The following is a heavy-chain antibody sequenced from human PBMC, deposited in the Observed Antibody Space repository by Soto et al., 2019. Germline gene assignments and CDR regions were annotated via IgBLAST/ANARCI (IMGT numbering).Heavy chain of an antibody. CDR2: MHHSGAT. V-gene: IGHV4-4*02. Sequence: QVRLQESGPGLVKPSGTLSLTCLVSGGSMSSPNWWSWVRQAPGKGLEWIAEMHHSGATNYNPSLNSRVIISIDKSKNQFSLTLSSVTAADTAVYYCATGSLYYYGSGGMWDSWGRGALVTVSS. CDR1: GGSMSSPNW. J-gene: IGHJ4*02. CDR3: ATGSLYYYGSGGMWDS. D-gene: IGHD3-10*01.